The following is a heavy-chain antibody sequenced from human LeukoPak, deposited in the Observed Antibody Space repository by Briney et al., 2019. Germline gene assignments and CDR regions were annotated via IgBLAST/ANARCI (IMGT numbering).Heavy chain of an antibody. J-gene: IGHJ6*03. CDR3: VRGIAAAGATYYYYYMDV. CDR2: IIPIFGTA. CDR1: GGTFSSYA. Sequence: SVKVSCKASGGTFSSYAISWVRQAPGQGLEWMGGIIPIFGTANYAQKFQGRVTITADESTSTAYMELSSLRSEDTAVYYCVRGIAAAGATYYYYYMDVWGKGTTVTISS. D-gene: IGHD6-13*01. V-gene: IGHV1-69*13.